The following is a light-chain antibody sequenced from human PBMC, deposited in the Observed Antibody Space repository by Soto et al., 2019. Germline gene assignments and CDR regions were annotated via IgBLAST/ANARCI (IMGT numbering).Light chain of an antibody. CDR3: SSYTISSVV. CDR2: DVS. CDR1: SSDVGGYNY. V-gene: IGLV2-14*03. J-gene: IGLJ2*01. Sequence: QSALTQPASVSGSPGQSITLSCPGASSDVGGYNYVSWYQQHPGKAPKLMIYDVSNRPSGVSNRFSGSKSDNTASLTISGLQGEDEADYYCSSYTISSVVFGGGTKLTVL.